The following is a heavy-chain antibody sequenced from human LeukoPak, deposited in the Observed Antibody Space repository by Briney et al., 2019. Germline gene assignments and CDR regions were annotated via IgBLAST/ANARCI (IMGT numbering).Heavy chain of an antibody. D-gene: IGHD3-22*01. CDR2: ISSSSSTI. J-gene: IGHJ6*03. Sequence: GGSLRLSCAASGFTFSDHYMDWVRQAPGKGLEWVSYISSSSSTIYYADSVKGRFTISRDNAKNSLYLQMNSLRAEDTAVYYCARRAYYYDSSGYYYLASPNYYYYYMDVWGKGTTVTVSS. CDR3: ARRAYYYDSSGYYYLASPNYYYYYMDV. CDR1: GFTFSDHY. V-gene: IGHV3-48*01.